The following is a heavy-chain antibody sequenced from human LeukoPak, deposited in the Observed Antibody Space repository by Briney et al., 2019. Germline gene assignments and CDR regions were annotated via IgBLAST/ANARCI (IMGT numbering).Heavy chain of an antibody. D-gene: IGHD4-17*01. Sequence: ASVKVSCKASEYTFTGYYMHWVRQAPGQGLEWMGWINPNSGGTNYAQKFQGRVTMTRDTSISTAYMELSRLRSDDTAVYYCARGAVTLVWYYFDYWGQGTLVTVSS. CDR2: INPNSGGT. V-gene: IGHV1-2*02. J-gene: IGHJ4*02. CDR1: EYTFTGYY. CDR3: ARGAVTLVWYYFDY.